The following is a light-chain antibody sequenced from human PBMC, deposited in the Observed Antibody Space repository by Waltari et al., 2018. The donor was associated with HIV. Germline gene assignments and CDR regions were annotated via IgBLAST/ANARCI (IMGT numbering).Light chain of an antibody. Sequence: QSALPQPPSASGSPGQSVTISCTGTSSDVGGFDYVSWYHQPPPKAPNLILYEVNRRPSGVPDRFSGSKSGNTASLTVSGLQPEDEGDYYCSSYKDANDVVFGGGTKLTVL. CDR1: SSDVGGFDY. J-gene: IGLJ2*01. CDR2: EVN. CDR3: SSYKDANDVV. V-gene: IGLV2-8*01.